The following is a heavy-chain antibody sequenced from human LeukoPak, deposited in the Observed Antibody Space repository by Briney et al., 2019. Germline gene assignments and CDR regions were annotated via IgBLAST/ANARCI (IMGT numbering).Heavy chain of an antibody. CDR3: ARYSSSKLLDY. CDR2: TYYRSKWYN. V-gene: IGHV6-1*01. D-gene: IGHD6-13*01. CDR1: GDSVSSNSAA. Sequence: SQTLSLTCAVSGDSVSSNSAAWNWIAPAPAIGCEWLGRTYYRSKWYNDYAVSVKSRITINPDTSKNQFSLQLNSVTPEDTAVYYCARYSSSKLLDYWGQGTLVTVSS. J-gene: IGHJ4*02.